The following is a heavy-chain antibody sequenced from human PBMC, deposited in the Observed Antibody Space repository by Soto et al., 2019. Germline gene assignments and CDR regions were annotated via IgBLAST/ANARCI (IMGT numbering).Heavy chain of an antibody. Sequence: EVQLLESGGGLVQPGGSLRLSCAASGFTFSSYAMSWVRQAPGKGLEWVSAISGSGGSTYYADSVKGRFTISRDNSKNTLYLQMNSLSAEDTAVYYCAEDIVADIRYNWNWGSFYYWGQGTLVTGSP. CDR1: GFTFSSYA. CDR3: AEDIVADIRYNWNWGSFYY. V-gene: IGHV3-23*01. J-gene: IGHJ4*02. CDR2: ISGSGGST. D-gene: IGHD1-7*01.